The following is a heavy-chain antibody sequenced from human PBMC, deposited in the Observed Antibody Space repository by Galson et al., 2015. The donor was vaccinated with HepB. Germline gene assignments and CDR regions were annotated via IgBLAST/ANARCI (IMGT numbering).Heavy chain of an antibody. CDR3: AKDIGTAATGGNWFDP. CDR2: ISNDGTNK. D-gene: IGHD2-15*01. V-gene: IGHV3-30*18. Sequence: SLRLSCAASKFTFSNYGMHWVRQTPGKGLEWVAVISNDGTNKYYEDSVKGRFTISRDNSKNTLYLQMNSLTTEDTAVYYCAKDIGTAATGGNWFDPWGQGTLVTVSS. CDR1: KFTFSNYG. J-gene: IGHJ5*02.